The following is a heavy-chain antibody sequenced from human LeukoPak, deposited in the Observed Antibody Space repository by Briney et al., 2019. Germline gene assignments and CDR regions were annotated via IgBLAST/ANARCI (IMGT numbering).Heavy chain of an antibody. D-gene: IGHD3-9*01. J-gene: IGHJ4*02. CDR1: GFTFSSYW. CDR3: ARSSQYYDIVTGYYVRAFDY. Sequence: RSGGSLRLSCAASGFTFSSYWMNWVRQAPGKGLEWVANIKQDESEKNYVDSVKGRFTISRDNAKNSLYLQMNSLRAEDTAVYYCARSSQYYDIVTGYYVRAFDYWGQGTLVTVSS. V-gene: IGHV3-7*01. CDR2: IKQDESEK.